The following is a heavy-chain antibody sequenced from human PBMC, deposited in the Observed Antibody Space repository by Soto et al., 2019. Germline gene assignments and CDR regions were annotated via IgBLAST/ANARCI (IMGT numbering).Heavy chain of an antibody. CDR2: INHSGST. Sequence: PSETLSLTCAVYGGSFSDYYLSWIRQPPGKGLECIGEINHSGSTNYNPSLKSRVTISVDTSKNQFSLKLSSVTAADTAVYYCARGPRSMYYGSGSYFDYWGQGTLVTVYS. D-gene: IGHD3-10*01. J-gene: IGHJ4*02. CDR3: ARGPRSMYYGSGSYFDY. CDR1: GGSFSDYY. V-gene: IGHV4-34*01.